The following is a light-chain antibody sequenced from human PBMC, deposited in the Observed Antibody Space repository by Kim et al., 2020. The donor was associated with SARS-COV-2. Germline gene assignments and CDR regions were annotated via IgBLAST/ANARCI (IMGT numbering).Light chain of an antibody. CDR1: QSVSSN. V-gene: IGKV3-15*01. Sequence: EIVMTQSPATLSVSPGDTATLSCRASQSVSSNLAWYQLKPGRAPTLLIYGASTRATGIPARFSGSGSGTEFTLTITSLQSGDFALYYCHQYNDWPPADTFGQEPKLEL. J-gene: IGKJ2*01. CDR3: HQYNDWPPADT. CDR2: GAS.